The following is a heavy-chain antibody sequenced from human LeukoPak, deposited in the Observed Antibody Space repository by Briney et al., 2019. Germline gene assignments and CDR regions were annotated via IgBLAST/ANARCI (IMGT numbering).Heavy chain of an antibody. CDR1: LFKFSDHY. J-gene: IGHJ6*02. V-gene: IGHV3-72*01. CDR2: SRNKASSYNT. CDR3: GRIAINANNGIDV. D-gene: IGHD1/OR15-1a*01. Sequence: GGSLRLSRAPSLFKFSDHYIDWVRQAPGRGVEWVGRSRNKASSYNTEYAASVEGRFTISRDVSESSLYLQMNSLRTEDTAVYYRGRIAINANNGIDVWGQGTTVTVSS.